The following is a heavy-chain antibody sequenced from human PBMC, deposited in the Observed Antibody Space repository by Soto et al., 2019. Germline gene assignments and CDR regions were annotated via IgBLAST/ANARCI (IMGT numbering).Heavy chain of an antibody. V-gene: IGHV4-30-2*01. CDR3: ARGTRGWFDP. Sequence: PSETLSLTCAVSGGSISSGGYSWSWIRQPPGKGLEWIGYIYHSGSTYYNPSLKSRVTISVDRSKNQFSLKLSSVTAADTAVYYCARGTRGWFDPWGQGTLVTVS. D-gene: IGHD1-1*01. J-gene: IGHJ5*02. CDR2: IYHSGST. CDR1: GGSISSGGYS.